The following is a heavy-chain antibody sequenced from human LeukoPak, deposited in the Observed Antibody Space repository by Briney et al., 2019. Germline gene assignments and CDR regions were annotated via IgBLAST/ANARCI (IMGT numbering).Heavy chain of an antibody. D-gene: IGHD4-17*01. J-gene: IGHJ3*01. CDR3: ARAYGDYSGSY. CDR2: INRDGRNT. V-gene: IGHV3-74*01. CDR1: GFTFTSYW. Sequence: GGSLRLSCAASGFTFTSYWMHWVRQAPGKGLVWVSRINRDGRNTIYADSVKGRFTISRDNAKNTLYLQLNSLRAEDTAVYYCARAYGDYSGSYWGQGTMVTVSS.